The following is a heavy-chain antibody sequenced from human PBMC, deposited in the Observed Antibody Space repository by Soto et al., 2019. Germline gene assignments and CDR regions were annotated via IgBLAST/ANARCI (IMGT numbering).Heavy chain of an antibody. D-gene: IGHD3-22*01. Sequence: AGGSLRLSCAASGFTFSSYWMHWVRQAPGKGLVWVSRINNEGSNTNYADSVKGRFTISRDNAKNTLYLQMNSLRAEDTAVYYCVRGHDSSGNWFDPWGQGTLVTVSS. CDR3: VRGHDSSGNWFDP. V-gene: IGHV3-74*01. CDR1: GFTFSSYW. J-gene: IGHJ5*02. CDR2: INNEGSNT.